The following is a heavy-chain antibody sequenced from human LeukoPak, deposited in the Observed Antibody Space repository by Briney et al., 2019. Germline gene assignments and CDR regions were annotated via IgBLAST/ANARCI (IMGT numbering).Heavy chain of an antibody. Sequence: GGSLRLSCAASGFTFSSYSMNWVRQAPGKGLGWVQSISSSSSYIYYADSVKGRFTISRDNAKNSLYLQMNSLRAEDTAVYYCARAPGYSSGWYSYPDYWGQGTLVTVSS. V-gene: IGHV3-21*01. D-gene: IGHD6-19*01. J-gene: IGHJ4*02. CDR2: ISSSSSYI. CDR1: GFTFSSYS. CDR3: ARAPGYSSGWYSYPDY.